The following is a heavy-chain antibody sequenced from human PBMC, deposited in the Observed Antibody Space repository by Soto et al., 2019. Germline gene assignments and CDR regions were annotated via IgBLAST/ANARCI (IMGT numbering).Heavy chain of an antibody. CDR1: GDTFSTYA. Sequence: QVQLVQSGAEVKKPGSSVKVSCKTSGDTFSTYAFSWVRQAPGQGLEWLGGIVPLVGTPNYAGRFQGRLSITADESTGTVHMELNSLHSDDTAVYYCATAGLQTSMAREVWGQGTRITVSS. V-gene: IGHV1-69*01. CDR3: ATAGLQTSMAREV. CDR2: IVPLVGTP. D-gene: IGHD5-18*01. J-gene: IGHJ6*02.